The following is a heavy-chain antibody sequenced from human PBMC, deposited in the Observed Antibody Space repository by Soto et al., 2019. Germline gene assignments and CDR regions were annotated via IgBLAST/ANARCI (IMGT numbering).Heavy chain of an antibody. D-gene: IGHD6-13*01. CDR3: AELRGSSFFEH. CDR1: DYSINSSNW. J-gene: IGHJ4*02. Sequence: QVQLQESGPGLVKPSDTLSLTCTISDYSINSSNWWGWIRQPPGKGLQWIGSVYYSGATYYNPSLKGRVTMAVDTPKNRFSLTLRSVTAMDTAVYYCAELRGSSFFEHWGRGALVTVSS. CDR2: VYYSGAT. V-gene: IGHV4-28*01.